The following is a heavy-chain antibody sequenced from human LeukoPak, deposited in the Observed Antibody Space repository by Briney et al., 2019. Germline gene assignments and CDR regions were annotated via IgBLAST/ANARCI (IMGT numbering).Heavy chain of an antibody. CDR1: GYTFTYYD. CDR2: MNSNSGNT. Sequence: ASVKVSCKASGYTFTYYDINWVRQATGQGLEWMGWMNSNSGNTGYVQKFQGRVTMTTDTSTSTAYMELRSLRSDDTAVYYCARGLQENLAWLQAFSAFDIWGQGTMVTVSS. V-gene: IGHV1-8*01. J-gene: IGHJ3*02. D-gene: IGHD6-19*01. CDR3: ARGLQENLAWLQAFSAFDI.